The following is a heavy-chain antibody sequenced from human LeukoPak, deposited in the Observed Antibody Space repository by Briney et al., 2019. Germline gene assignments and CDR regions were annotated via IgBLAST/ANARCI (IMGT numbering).Heavy chain of an antibody. CDR2: ISTSGDT. D-gene: IGHD6-19*01. CDR3: ARGGGSGWYSFDS. Sequence: HTGGSLRLPCAASEFTFNNYDMYWVRQGTGKGLEWVASISTSGDTYYPGSVKGRFIISRENAKNFLYLQMNSLRAGDTAVYYCARGGGSGWYSFDSWGRGALVTVSS. J-gene: IGHJ4*02. CDR1: EFTFNNYD. V-gene: IGHV3-13*04.